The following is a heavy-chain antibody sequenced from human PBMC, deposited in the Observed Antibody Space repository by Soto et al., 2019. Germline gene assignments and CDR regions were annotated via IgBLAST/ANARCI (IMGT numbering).Heavy chain of an antibody. V-gene: IGHV1-24*01. J-gene: IGHJ6*03. CDR1: GYTLTELS. D-gene: IGHD6-13*01. CDR3: ATDPRIAAAGTVGYYYYMDV. Sequence: GASVKVSCKVSGYTLTELSMHWVRQAPGKGLEWMGGFDPEDGETIYAQKFQGRVTMTEDTSTDTAYMELSSLRSEDTAVYYCATDPRIAAAGTVGYYYYMDVWGKGTTVTV. CDR2: FDPEDGET.